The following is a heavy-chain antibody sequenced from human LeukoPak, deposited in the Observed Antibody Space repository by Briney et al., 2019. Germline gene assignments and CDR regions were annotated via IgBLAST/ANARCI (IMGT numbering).Heavy chain of an antibody. Sequence: ASVKVSCKASGYTFTSYYMHWVRQAPGQGLEWMGIINPSGGSTSYAQKFQGRVTMTRDTSTSTVYMELSSLRSEDTAVYYCARAAGVPAAMYYFDYWDQGTLVTVSS. CDR2: INPSGGST. CDR3: ARAAGVPAAMYYFDY. V-gene: IGHV1-46*01. D-gene: IGHD2-2*01. CDR1: GYTFTSYY. J-gene: IGHJ4*02.